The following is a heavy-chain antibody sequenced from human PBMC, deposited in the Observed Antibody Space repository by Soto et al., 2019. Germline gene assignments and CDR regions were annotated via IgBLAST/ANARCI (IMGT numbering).Heavy chain of an antibody. CDR1: GVSISSGGFY. Sequence: QMQLQESGPGLVKPSQTLSLTCTVSGVSISSGGFYWNWIRQHPGKGLEWIGYISYSGSTYYNPSLKSRVNISVDTSQNQFSLKLNSVTAADTALYYCAGSGGRGDRFDIWGQGTKVTVSS. CDR3: AGSGGRGDRFDI. V-gene: IGHV4-31*03. D-gene: IGHD2-15*01. CDR2: ISYSGST. J-gene: IGHJ3*02.